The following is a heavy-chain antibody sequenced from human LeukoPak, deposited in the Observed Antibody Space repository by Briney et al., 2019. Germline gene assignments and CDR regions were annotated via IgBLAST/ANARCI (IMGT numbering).Heavy chain of an antibody. CDR1: GYSISSGYY. CDR3: ASLYYDFWSGYSDYWYFDL. V-gene: IGHV4-38-2*01. CDR2: IYHSGST. J-gene: IGHJ2*01. D-gene: IGHD3-3*01. Sequence: PSEXLSLTCAVSGYSISSGYYWGWIRQPPGKGLEWIGSIYHSGSTYYNPSLKSRVTISVDTSKNQFSLKLSSVTAADTAVYYCASLYYDFWSGYSDYWYFDLWGRGTLVTVSS.